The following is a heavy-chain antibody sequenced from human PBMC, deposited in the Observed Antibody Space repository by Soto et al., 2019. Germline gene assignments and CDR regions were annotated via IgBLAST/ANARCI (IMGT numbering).Heavy chain of an antibody. CDR3: ARGGVVAAPPSHFDY. J-gene: IGHJ4*02. CDR2: INHSGST. Sequence: ASETLSLTCTVYGGSFSGYYWSWIRQPPGKGLEWIGEINHSGSTNYNPSLKSRVTISVDTSKNQFSLKLSSVTAADTAVYYCARGGVVAAPPSHFDYWGQGTLVTVSS. D-gene: IGHD2-15*01. V-gene: IGHV4-34*01. CDR1: GGSFSGYY.